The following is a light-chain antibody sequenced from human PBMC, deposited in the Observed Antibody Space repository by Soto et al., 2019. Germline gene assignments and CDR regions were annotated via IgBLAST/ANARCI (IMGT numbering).Light chain of an antibody. J-gene: IGLJ2*01. V-gene: IGLV2-14*01. CDR1: SSDVGGYNY. Sequence: CALTQPASVSGSPGQSITISCTGTSSDVGGYNYVSWYQQHPGKAPKLMIYDVSNRPSGVSNRFSGSKSGNTASLTISGLQAEDEADYYCSSYTSSSTDVVFGGGTKVTVL. CDR3: SSYTSSSTDVV. CDR2: DVS.